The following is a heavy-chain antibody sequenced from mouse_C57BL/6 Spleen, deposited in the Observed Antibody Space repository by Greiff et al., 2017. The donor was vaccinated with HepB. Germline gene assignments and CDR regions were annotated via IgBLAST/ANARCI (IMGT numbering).Heavy chain of an antibody. J-gene: IGHJ4*01. V-gene: IGHV5-2*01. CDR2: INSDGGST. Sequence: EVKLMESGGGLVQPGESLKLSCESNEYEFPSHDMSWVRKTPEKRLELVAAINSDGGSTYYPDTMERRFIISRDNTKKTLYLQMSSLRSEDTALYYCARHDGYYGSSPMDYWGKGTSVTVSS. CDR3: ARHDGYYGSSPMDY. D-gene: IGHD1-1*01. CDR1: EYEFPSHD.